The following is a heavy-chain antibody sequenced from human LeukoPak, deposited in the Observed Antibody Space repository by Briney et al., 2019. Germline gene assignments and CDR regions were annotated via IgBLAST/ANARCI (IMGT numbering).Heavy chain of an antibody. CDR3: AKDRISGRNRYYFDY. J-gene: IGHJ4*02. CDR1: GFTFASYA. CDR2: ISYDGSNK. Sequence: GGSLRLSCAASGFTFASYAMSWVRQAPGKGLEWVAVISYDGSNKYYADSVKGRFTISRDNSKNTLYLQMNSLRAEDTAVYYCAKDRISGRNRYYFDYWGQGTLVTVSS. D-gene: IGHD1-26*01. V-gene: IGHV3-30*18.